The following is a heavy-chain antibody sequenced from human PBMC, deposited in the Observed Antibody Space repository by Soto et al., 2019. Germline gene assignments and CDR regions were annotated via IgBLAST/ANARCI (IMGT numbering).Heavy chain of an antibody. J-gene: IGHJ4*02. V-gene: IGHV3-30*18. CDR1: GFTFRSYG. D-gene: IGHD3-16*01. CDR3: AKDQKITALSAFDS. CDR2: VSYDGSNK. Sequence: QVQLVESGGGVVQPGRSLRLSCEASGFTFRSYGMHWVRQAPGKGLEWVAVVSYDGSNKLYAASVKDRFIISRDNSKNTLYLQMNSLRAEDTALYCCAKDQKITALSAFDSWGQGTLVTVSS.